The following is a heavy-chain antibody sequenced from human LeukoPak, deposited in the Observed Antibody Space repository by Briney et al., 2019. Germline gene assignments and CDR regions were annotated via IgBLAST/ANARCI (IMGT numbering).Heavy chain of an antibody. CDR3: ARGAHVLDI. Sequence: GGSLRLSCAASGFTLNSYWMHWVRQAPGKGLVWVSRINSDESGTTYVDSVKGRFTISRDNAKNTLYLQMDSLRVEDTAVYFCARGAHVLDIWGQGTMVTVSS. CDR2: INSDESGT. D-gene: IGHD1-26*01. J-gene: IGHJ3*02. CDR1: GFTLNSYW. V-gene: IGHV3-74*01.